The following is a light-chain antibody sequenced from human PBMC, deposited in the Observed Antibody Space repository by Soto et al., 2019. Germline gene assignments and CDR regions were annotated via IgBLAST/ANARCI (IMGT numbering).Light chain of an antibody. V-gene: IGLV2-14*01. J-gene: IGLJ1*01. Sequence: QSALTQPASVSGSPEQSITISCTGTSSDLAIYNYVSRYQQQQAQAPKLMIYQVTNRPSGVSNRFSGSRSGNTACLTISGLQAEDEADYYCSSYTDSSNYVFGTGPNVTVL. CDR2: QVT. CDR1: SSDLAIYNY. CDR3: SSYTDSSNYV.